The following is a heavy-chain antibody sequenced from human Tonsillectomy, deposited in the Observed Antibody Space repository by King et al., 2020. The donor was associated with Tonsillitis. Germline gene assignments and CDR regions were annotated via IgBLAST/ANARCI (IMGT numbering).Heavy chain of an antibody. CDR3: ARQSYYYDSSGLFDY. Sequence: GQRQGSGGGLGKASETLSLTCTVSGGSVSSYYWSWIRQPPGKGLEWIGYIYYSGSTNYNPSLKSRVTISVDTSKNQFSLKLSSVTAADTAVYYCARQSYYYDSSGLFDYWGQGTLVTVSS. CDR1: GGSVSSYY. V-gene: IGHV4-59*02. J-gene: IGHJ4*02. D-gene: IGHD3-22*01. CDR2: IYYSGST.